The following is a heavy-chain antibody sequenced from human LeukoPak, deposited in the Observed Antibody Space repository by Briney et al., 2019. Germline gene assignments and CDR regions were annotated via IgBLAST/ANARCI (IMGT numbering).Heavy chain of an antibody. J-gene: IGHJ4*02. CDR2: INHSGST. Sequence: PSETLSLTCSVYGGSFSGYYWSWIRQPPGKGLEGIGEINHSGSTNYNPSLKSRVTISVDTSKNQFSLKLSSVTAADTAVYYCARGGSGYDSNPYFDYWGQGTLVTVSS. V-gene: IGHV4-34*01. CDR3: ARGGSGYDSNPYFDY. D-gene: IGHD5-12*01. CDR1: GGSFSGYY.